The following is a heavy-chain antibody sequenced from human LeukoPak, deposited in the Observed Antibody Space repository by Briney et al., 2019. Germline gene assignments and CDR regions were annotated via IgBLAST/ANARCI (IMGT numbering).Heavy chain of an antibody. CDR3: AKPTSGSYYGEYFQH. CDR1: GFTFSSYA. V-gene: IGHV3-23*01. Sequence: PGGSLRLSCAASGFTFSSYAMSWVRQAPGKGLEWVSATSGSGGSTYYADSVKGRFTISRDNSKNTLYLQMNSLRAEDTAVYYCAKPTSGSYYGEYFQHWGQGTLVTVSS. CDR2: TSGSGGST. D-gene: IGHD1-26*01. J-gene: IGHJ1*01.